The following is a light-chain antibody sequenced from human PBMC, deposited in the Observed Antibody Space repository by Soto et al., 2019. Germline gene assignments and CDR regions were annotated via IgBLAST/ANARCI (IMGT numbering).Light chain of an antibody. J-gene: IGLJ1*01. CDR2: QDT. Sequence: SYELTQPPSVSVSPGQTATITCSGDKLGNKYAFWYQQKPGQSPLLVISQDTKRPSGIPERFSGSNSGNTATLTISGTQPMDEADYYCQAWDSSTSYVFGTGTKVTVL. V-gene: IGLV3-1*01. CDR1: KLGNKY. CDR3: QAWDSSTSYV.